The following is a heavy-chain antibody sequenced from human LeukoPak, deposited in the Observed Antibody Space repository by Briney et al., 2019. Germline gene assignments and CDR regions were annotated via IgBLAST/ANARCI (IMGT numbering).Heavy chain of an antibody. CDR3: ARDRVNLDY. V-gene: IGHV3-74*01. J-gene: IGHJ4*02. CDR1: GFTFSGYW. Sequence: PGGSLRLSCAASGFTFSGYWMHWVRQAPGKGLVWASRINGDGSSTGYADSVKGRFTISRDNAKNTLYLQMNSLRAEDTAVYYCARDRVNLDYWGQGTLVTVSS. D-gene: IGHD1-14*01. CDR2: INGDGSST.